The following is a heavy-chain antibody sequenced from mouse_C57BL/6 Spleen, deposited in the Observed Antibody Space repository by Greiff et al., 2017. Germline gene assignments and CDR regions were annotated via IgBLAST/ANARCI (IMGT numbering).Heavy chain of an antibody. Sequence: EVKLVESGGGLVKPGGSLKLSCAASGFTFSSYAMSWVRQTPEKRLEWVATISDGGSYTNYPDNVKGRFTISRDTAKNTLYLQMSHLKSEDTAMYYCARDLNTTLVRGFAYWGQGTLVTVSA. CDR1: GFTFSSYA. D-gene: IGHD1-1*01. CDR2: ISDGGSYT. V-gene: IGHV5-4*01. J-gene: IGHJ3*01. CDR3: ARDLNTTLVRGFAY.